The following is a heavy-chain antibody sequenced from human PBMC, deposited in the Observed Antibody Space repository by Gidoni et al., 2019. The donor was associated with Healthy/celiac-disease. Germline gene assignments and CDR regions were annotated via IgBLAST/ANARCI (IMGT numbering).Heavy chain of an antibody. CDR2: IRSKAYGGTT. Sequence: EVQLVESGGGLVQPGRSLRLSCTASGFTFGDYAMSWVRQAPGKGLEWVGFIRSKAYGGTTEYAASVKGRFTISRDDSKSIAYLQMNSLKTEDTAVYYCTSHYDFWSGFGFDPWGQGTLVTVSS. CDR1: GFTFGDYA. D-gene: IGHD3-3*01. J-gene: IGHJ5*02. V-gene: IGHV3-49*04. CDR3: TSHYDFWSGFGFDP.